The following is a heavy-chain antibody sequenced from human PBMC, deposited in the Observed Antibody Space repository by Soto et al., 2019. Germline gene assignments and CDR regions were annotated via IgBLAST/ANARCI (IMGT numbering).Heavy chain of an antibody. CDR2: ISYDGSNK. D-gene: IGHD2-15*01. CDR1: GFTFSSYG. J-gene: IGHJ6*02. V-gene: IGHV3-30*18. CDR3: AKQQEGWSSQRYYYGMDV. Sequence: GGSLRLSCAASGFTFSSYGMHWVRQAPGKGLEWVAVISYDGSNKYYADSVKGRFTISRDNSKNTLYLQMNSLRAEDTAVYYCAKQQEGWSSQRYYYGMDVWGHGTTVTVSS.